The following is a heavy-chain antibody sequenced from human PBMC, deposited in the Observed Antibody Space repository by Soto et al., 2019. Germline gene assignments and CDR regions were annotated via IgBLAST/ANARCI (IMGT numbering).Heavy chain of an antibody. J-gene: IGHJ4*02. D-gene: IGHD1-1*01. CDR1: GFTFSSYG. Sequence: GGSLRLSCAASGFTFSSYGMHWVRQAPGKGLEWVAVISYDGSNKYYADSVKGRFTISRDNSKNTLYLQMNSLRAEDTAVYYCAKDWNDGPNLYYFDYWGQGTLVTVSS. CDR3: AKDWNDGPNLYYFDY. CDR2: ISYDGSNK. V-gene: IGHV3-30*18.